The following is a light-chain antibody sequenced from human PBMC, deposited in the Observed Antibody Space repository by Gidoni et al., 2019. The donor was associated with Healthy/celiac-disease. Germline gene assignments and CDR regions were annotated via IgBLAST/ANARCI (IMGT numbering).Light chain of an antibody. CDR2: DAS. Sequence: DIQMTQSPSSLSASVGDRVTITRQASQDIRNYLNWYQHKPGKAPKLLINDASNLETGVPSRFSGSGSGTDFTFTISSLQPEDIATYYCKQYDNLPLGFGGGTKVEIK. J-gene: IGKJ4*01. CDR1: QDIRNY. V-gene: IGKV1-33*01. CDR3: KQYDNLPLG.